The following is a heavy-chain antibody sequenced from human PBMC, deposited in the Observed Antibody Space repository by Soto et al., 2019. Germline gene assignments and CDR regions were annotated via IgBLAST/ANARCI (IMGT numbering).Heavy chain of an antibody. Sequence: QLVESGGGLVQPGRSLRLSCAASGFTFDDYAMHWVRQAPGKGLEWVSGISWSGDNMAYADSVKGRFITSRDNVKNSLYLQMNTLRVEDTALYQCVKVSNSSLTTLGSAFDVWGQGTMVTVS. CDR2: ISWSGDNM. CDR1: GFTFDDYA. V-gene: IGHV3-9*01. CDR3: VKVSNSSLTTLGSAFDV. D-gene: IGHD4-4*01. J-gene: IGHJ3*01.